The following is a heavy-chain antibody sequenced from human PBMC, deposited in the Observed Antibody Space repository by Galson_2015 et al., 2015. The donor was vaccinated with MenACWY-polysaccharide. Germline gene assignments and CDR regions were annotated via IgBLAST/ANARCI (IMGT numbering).Heavy chain of an antibody. Sequence: SETLSLTCAVSGGSISSSYWWTWVRQPPGKGLERIGEIYHDGRTAYIPSLKSRITVSLDKAKNQVSLRLISVTAADTAVYYCAKRPIRAPGGGLDVWGQGTTVTVS. J-gene: IGHJ6*02. CDR3: AKRPIRAPGGGLDV. V-gene: IGHV4-4*02. CDR1: GGSISSSYW. CDR2: IYHDGRT. D-gene: IGHD3-10*01.